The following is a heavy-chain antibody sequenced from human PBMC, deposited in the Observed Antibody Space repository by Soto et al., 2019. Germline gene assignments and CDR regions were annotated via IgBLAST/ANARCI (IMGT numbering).Heavy chain of an antibody. V-gene: IGHV3-23*01. CDR2: ISGSGGST. D-gene: IGHD2-15*01. Sequence: PGGSLRLSCAASGFTFSSYAMSWVRQAPGKGLEWVSAISGSGGSTYYADSVKGRFTISRDNSKNTLYLQMNSLRAEDTAVYYCAKDRVVVVVVTATLDYWGQGTLVTVS. J-gene: IGHJ4*02. CDR3: AKDRVVVVVVTATLDY. CDR1: GFTFSSYA.